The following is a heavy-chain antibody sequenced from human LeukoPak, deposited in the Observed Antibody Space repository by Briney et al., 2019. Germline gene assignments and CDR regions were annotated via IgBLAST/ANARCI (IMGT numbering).Heavy chain of an antibody. V-gene: IGHV4-39*01. Sequence: TSETLSLTCTVSGGSINSSSYYWGWIRQPPGKGLEWIGTIYYSGSTYYNPSLKSRDTISVDTSKNQFSLKLSSVTASDTAVYYCARRFAPSRNDAFDIWGQGTMVTVSS. CDR1: GGSINSSSYY. J-gene: IGHJ3*02. D-gene: IGHD3-10*01. CDR3: ARRFAPSRNDAFDI. CDR2: IYYSGST.